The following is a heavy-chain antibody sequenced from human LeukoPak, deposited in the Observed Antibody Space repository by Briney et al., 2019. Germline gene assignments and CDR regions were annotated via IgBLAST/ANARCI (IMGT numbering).Heavy chain of an antibody. CDR3: AREKDSSGTYYFDY. CDR1: GGSFSGYY. V-gene: IGHV4-34*01. CDR2: INHSGST. J-gene: IGHJ4*02. D-gene: IGHD3-22*01. Sequence: SETLSLTCAVYGGSFSGYYWSWIRQPPGKGLEWIGEINHSGSTNYNPSLKSRVTISVDTSKNQFSLKLSSVTAADTAVYYCAREKDSSGTYYFDYWGQGTLVTVSS.